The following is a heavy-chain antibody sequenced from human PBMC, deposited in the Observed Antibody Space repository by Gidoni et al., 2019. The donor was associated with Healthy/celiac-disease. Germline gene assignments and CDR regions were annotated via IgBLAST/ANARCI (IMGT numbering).Heavy chain of an antibody. Sequence: LEWVAVISYDGSNKYYADSVKGRFTISRDNSKNTLYLQMNSLRAEDTAVYYCARDLAVAGTRLVTYYYYYGMDVWGQGTTVTVSS. V-gene: IGHV3-30*04. CDR2: ISYDGSNK. CDR3: ARDLAVAGTRLVTYYYYYGMDV. J-gene: IGHJ6*02. D-gene: IGHD6-19*01.